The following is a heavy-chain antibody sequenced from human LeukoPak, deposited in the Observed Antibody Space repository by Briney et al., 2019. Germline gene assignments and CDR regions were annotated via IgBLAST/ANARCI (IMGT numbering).Heavy chain of an antibody. CDR3: ATSRAQTLAYCGGDCYSGFDY. CDR2: INPDSGGT. V-gene: IGHV1-2*02. CDR1: GYTFPAYY. D-gene: IGHD2-21*02. Sequence: GASVTVSFTASGYTFPAYYMHWVRQAPGQGLDWLGWINPDSGGTNYAQKFQGRVTMTRDPSISTAYMELSWLRSDDTAMYYCATSRAQTLAYCGGDCYSGFDYWGQGTLVSVSS. J-gene: IGHJ4*02.